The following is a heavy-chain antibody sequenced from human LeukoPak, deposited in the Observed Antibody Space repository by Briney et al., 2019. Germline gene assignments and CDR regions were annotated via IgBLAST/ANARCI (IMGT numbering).Heavy chain of an antibody. CDR2: TYYRSKWYN. D-gene: IGHD3-10*01. Sequence: SSQTLSLTCAISGDSVSSNSAAWNWIRQSPSRGLEWLGRTYYRSKWYNDYAVSVKSRITINPDTSKDQFSLQLNSVTPEDTAVYYCAKSGPTGRTLNWFDPWGQGTLVTVSS. J-gene: IGHJ5*02. V-gene: IGHV6-1*01. CDR3: AKSGPTGRTLNWFDP. CDR1: GDSVSSNSAA.